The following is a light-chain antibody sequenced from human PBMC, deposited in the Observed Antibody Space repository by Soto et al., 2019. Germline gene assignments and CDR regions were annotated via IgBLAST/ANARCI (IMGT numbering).Light chain of an antibody. CDR1: QISTNF. CDR2: DAS. CDR3: QHYNIHPIT. V-gene: IGKV1-16*02. J-gene: IGKJ5*01. Sequence: YTSSLSASVGGRVPITCRAGQISTNFLAWLQQTPGKAPKSLIYDASSLQSGVPSKFSGSGSGTDFTLTISSLQPEDVATYYCQHYNIHPITFGQGTLLE.